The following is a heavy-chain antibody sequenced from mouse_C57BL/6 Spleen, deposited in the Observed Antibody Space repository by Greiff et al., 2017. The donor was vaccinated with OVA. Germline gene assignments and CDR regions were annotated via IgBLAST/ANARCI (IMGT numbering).Heavy chain of an antibody. D-gene: IGHD2-5*01. J-gene: IGHJ4*01. CDR2: IYPGSGST. V-gene: IGHV1-55*01. CDR1: GYTFTSYW. Sequence: QVQLQQSGAELVKPGASVKMSCKASGYTFTSYWITWVKQRPGQGLEWIGDIYPGSGSTNYNEKFKSKATLTVDTSSSTAYMQLSSLTSEDSAVYYCARGSAYYSNYEAMDYWGQGTSVTVSS. CDR3: ARGSAYYSNYEAMDY.